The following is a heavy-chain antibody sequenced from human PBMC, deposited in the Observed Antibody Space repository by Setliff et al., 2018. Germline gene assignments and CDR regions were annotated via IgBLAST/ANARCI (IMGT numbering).Heavy chain of an antibody. V-gene: IGHV5-51*01. D-gene: IGHD6-25*01. CDR2: IYPGDSDT. CDR1: GDNFNTNW. CDR3: ARRDFGSDYPLVS. Sequence: GESLKLSCKGSGDNFNTNWIAWVRQMPGRGLEWMGVIYPGDSDTRYSPSFEGQVIISADKSSSSAFLQWNSLKASDTAMYFCARRDFGSDYPLVSWGQGTLVTVSS. J-gene: IGHJ4*02.